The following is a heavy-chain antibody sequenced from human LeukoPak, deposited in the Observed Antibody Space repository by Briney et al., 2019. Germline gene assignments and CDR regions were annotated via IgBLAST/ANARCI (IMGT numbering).Heavy chain of an antibody. CDR3: ARTEVYYYDSSGYPDY. V-gene: IGHV3-30-3*01. D-gene: IGHD3-22*01. J-gene: IGHJ4*02. CDR2: ISYDGSNK. Sequence: GGSLRLSCAASGFTFSSYAMHWVRQAPGKGLEWVAVISYDGSNKYYADSVKGRFTISRDNSKNTLYLQMNSLRAENTAVYYCARTEVYYYDSSGYPDYWGQGTLVTVSS. CDR1: GFTFSSYA.